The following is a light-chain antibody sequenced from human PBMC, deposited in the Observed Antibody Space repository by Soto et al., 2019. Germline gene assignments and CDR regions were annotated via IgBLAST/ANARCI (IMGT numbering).Light chain of an antibody. CDR1: SSNIGNNY. CDR3: GTWDSSLSAHYV. V-gene: IGLV1-51*01. CDR2: DNN. J-gene: IGLJ1*01. Sequence: QSVLTQPPSVSAAPGQKVTISCSGSSSNIGNNYVSWYQQLPGTAPKLLIYDNNKRPSGIPDRFSGSKSGTSATLGITGLQTGDEADYYCGTWDSSLSAHYVFGTGTKDTDL.